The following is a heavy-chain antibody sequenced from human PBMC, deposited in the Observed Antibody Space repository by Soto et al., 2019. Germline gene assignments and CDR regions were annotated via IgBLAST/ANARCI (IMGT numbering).Heavy chain of an antibody. D-gene: IGHD2-2*01. CDR2: ISFDGREE. CDR3: AKLPVPAVNRGSHFDS. J-gene: IGHJ5*01. V-gene: IGHV3-30*18. Sequence: QVLLEESGGGVVQPGTSLRLACAGSGFTFSSYCLHWVRQPPGKGVEGRAFISFDGREEYYAESVKGRFPISRDNPRNTLYLQLTSLRAEDTAVYFCAKLPVPAVNRGSHFDSWGRGTLVTVSS. CDR1: GFTFSSYC.